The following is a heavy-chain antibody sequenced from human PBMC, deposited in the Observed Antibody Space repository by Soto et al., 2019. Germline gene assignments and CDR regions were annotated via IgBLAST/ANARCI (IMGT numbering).Heavy chain of an antibody. Sequence: PSETLSLTCAVYGGSFSFHSWTWIRQPPGKGLEWIGEINHGGSTNYNTSPKSRVTISEDTSKNQFSLKLSSVTAADTAIYYCARARSIAVYDSWGQGTLVTVSS. CDR3: ARARSIAVYDS. V-gene: IGHV4-34*01. J-gene: IGHJ4*02. CDR2: INHGGST. D-gene: IGHD6-19*01. CDR1: GGSFSFHS.